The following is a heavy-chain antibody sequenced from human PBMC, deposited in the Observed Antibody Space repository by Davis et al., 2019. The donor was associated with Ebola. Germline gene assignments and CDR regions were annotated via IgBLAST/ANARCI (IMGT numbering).Heavy chain of an antibody. CDR2: ISSSSSYI. J-gene: IGHJ4*02. V-gene: IGHV3-21*01. CDR3: ARDRGSPLRTRGHDY. CDR1: GFTFSSYE. Sequence: GESLKISCAASGFTFSSYEMNWVRQAPGKGLEWVSSISSSSSYIYYADSVKGRFTISRDNAKNSLYLQMNSLRAEDTAVYYCARDRGSPLRTRGHDYWGQGTLVTVSS. D-gene: IGHD3-16*01.